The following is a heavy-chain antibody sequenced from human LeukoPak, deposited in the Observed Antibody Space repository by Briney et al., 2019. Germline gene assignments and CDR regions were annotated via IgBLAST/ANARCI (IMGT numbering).Heavy chain of an antibody. D-gene: IGHD1-26*01. V-gene: IGHV3-53*05. Sequence: PGGSLRLSCAASGFTVSSNYMSWVRQAPGKGLEWVSVIYSGRSTYYAESAKGRFTISRDNSKNTLYLQMNSLRSEDTAVYSCAKESLGSGSSYGSYFDCWGQGTLVTVSS. J-gene: IGHJ4*02. CDR3: AKESLGSGSSYGSYFDC. CDR1: GFTVSSNY. CDR2: IYSGRST.